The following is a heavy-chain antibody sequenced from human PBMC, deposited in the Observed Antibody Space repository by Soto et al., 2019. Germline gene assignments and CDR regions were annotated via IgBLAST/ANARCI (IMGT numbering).Heavy chain of an antibody. CDR3: AQGYLYYYYGMDV. J-gene: IGHJ6*02. CDR1: GFTFSSYA. D-gene: IGHD3-16*02. CDR2: ISGSGGST. Sequence: EVQLLESGGGLVQPGGSLRLSCAASGFTFSSYAMSWVRQAPGKGLEWVSAISGSGGSTYYADSVKGRFTISRDNSKNTLYLQMNSLRAEDTAVYYCAQGYLYYYYGMDVWGQGTTVTVSS. V-gene: IGHV3-23*01.